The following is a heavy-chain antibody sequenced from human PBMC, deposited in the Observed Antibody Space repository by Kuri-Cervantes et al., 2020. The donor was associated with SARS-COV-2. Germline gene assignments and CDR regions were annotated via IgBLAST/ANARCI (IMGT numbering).Heavy chain of an antibody. Sequence: GESLKISCSGSGFNFGDNAVSWVRQAPGKGLEWVAFIRSKAYGETTEYAASVEGRFSVSRDDSKGIAYLQMNSLKTEDTAVYYCTRYDFWSGYYFDYWGQGTLVTVSS. V-gene: IGHV3-49*04. CDR3: TRYDFWSGYYFDY. CDR2: IRSKAYGETT. D-gene: IGHD3-3*01. CDR1: GFNFGDNA. J-gene: IGHJ4*02.